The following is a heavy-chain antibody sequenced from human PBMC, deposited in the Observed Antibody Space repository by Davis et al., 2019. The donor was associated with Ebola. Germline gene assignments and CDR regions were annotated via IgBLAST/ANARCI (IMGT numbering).Heavy chain of an antibody. Sequence: GESLKISCKGSGYSFSSYWIGWVRQMPGKGLEWVGIIYPGDSDTIYSPSFQGQVIISADTSLTTAYLQWTSLKALDTAMYYCARPGPYYSHDSSGYYLGFWGQGTLVTVSS. CDR2: IYPGDSDT. D-gene: IGHD3-22*01. CDR3: ARPGPYYSHDSSGYYLGF. V-gene: IGHV5-51*01. J-gene: IGHJ4*02. CDR1: GYSFSSYW.